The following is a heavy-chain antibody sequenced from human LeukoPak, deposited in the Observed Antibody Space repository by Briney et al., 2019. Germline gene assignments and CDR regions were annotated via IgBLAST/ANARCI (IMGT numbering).Heavy chain of an antibody. Sequence: PSETLSLTCTVSGGSISSGSYYWSWIRQPAGKGLEWIGRIYTSGSTNYNPSLKSRVTISVDTSKNQFSLKLSSVTAADTAVYYCARDLGHEGSHVTDYWGQGTLVTVSS. V-gene: IGHV4-61*02. D-gene: IGHD2-21*02. CDR3: ARDLGHEGSHVTDY. CDR1: GGSISSGSYY. J-gene: IGHJ4*02. CDR2: IYTSGST.